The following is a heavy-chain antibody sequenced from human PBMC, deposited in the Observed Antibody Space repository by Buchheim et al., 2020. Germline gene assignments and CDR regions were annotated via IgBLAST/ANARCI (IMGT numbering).Heavy chain of an antibody. V-gene: IGHV1-69*02. CDR1: GGTFSSYT. J-gene: IGHJ6*02. D-gene: IGHD3-10*01. Sequence: QVQLVQSGAEVKKPGSSVKVSCKASGGTFSSYTISWVRQAPGQGLEWMGRIIPILGIANYAQKFQGRVTITADKSTSTAYMELSSLRSEDTAVYYCARGTYYYGSGSYYTVSMDVWGQGTT. CDR3: ARGTYYYGSGSYYTVSMDV. CDR2: IIPILGIA.